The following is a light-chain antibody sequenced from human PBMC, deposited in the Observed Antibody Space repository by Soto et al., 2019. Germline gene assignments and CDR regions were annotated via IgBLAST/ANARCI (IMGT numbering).Light chain of an antibody. Sequence: QSALTQPASVSGSPGQSIAISCTGTSSDVGRYNYVSWYQQHPGKAPKLLIYDVTNRPSGVSSRFSGSKSGNTASLTISGLQAEDEADYYCISYTPSTTWVFGGGTKLTVL. J-gene: IGLJ3*02. CDR2: DVT. V-gene: IGLV2-14*03. CDR3: ISYTPSTTWV. CDR1: SSDVGRYNY.